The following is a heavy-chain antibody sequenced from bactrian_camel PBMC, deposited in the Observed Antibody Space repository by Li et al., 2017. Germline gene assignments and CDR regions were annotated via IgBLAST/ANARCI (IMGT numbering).Heavy chain of an antibody. Sequence: DVQLVESGGGSVQSGGSLRLSCAGSGYSSGRYCMAWFRRAPGKEREGVATIEPDGATTYAGFAKGRFTISIDNAKNTLYLQMNSLRTGDTARYYCAGGSDFAGWGQGTQVTVS. J-gene: IGHJ6*01. CDR2: IEPDGAT. CDR3: AGGSDFAG. V-gene: IGHV3S67*01. D-gene: IGHD3*01. CDR1: GYSSGRYC.